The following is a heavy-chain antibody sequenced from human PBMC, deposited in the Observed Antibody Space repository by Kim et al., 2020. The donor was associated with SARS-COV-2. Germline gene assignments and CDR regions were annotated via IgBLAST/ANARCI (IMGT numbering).Heavy chain of an antibody. Sequence: GGSLRLSCAASGFTFSNAGMSCFRQAPGKGLEWVGRIKSKTDGGTTDYAAPVKGRFTISRDDSKNTLYLQMNNLKTEDKAVYYCTTEERRVLLWFGELLFDYRGQGTLVAVSP. V-gene: IGHV3-15*01. CDR2: IKSKTDGGTT. CDR1: GFTFSNAG. CDR3: TTEERRVLLWFGELLFDY. D-gene: IGHD3-10*01. J-gene: IGHJ4*02.